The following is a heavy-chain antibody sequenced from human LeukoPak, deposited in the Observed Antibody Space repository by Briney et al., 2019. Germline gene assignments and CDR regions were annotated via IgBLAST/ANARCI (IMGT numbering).Heavy chain of an antibody. CDR3: SKGISYYFDSRAQRDRNHYFDY. Sequence: PGGSLRLSCAASGFTFSSYAMHWVRQAPGKGLEWVAVISYDGSNKYYADSVKGRFTISRDNSKNTLYLQMNSLRAEDTAVYYCSKGISYYFDSRAQRDRNHYFDYWGQGTLVTVSS. D-gene: IGHD3-22*01. V-gene: IGHV3-30*04. CDR1: GFTFSSYA. J-gene: IGHJ4*02. CDR2: ISYDGSNK.